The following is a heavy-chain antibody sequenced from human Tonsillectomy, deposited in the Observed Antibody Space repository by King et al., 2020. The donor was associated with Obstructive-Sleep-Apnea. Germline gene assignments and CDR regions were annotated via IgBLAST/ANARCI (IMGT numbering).Heavy chain of an antibody. CDR1: GFSFSGSA. D-gene: IGHD1-1*01. J-gene: IGHJ3*02. Sequence: VQLVESGGGLVQPGGSLKLSCAASGFSFSGSAMHWVRQSSGKGLEWVGRVRNNDFNYATTFAASVKGRFTISRNDSKSTAYLQMNSLKTEDTAVYFCTTLDQLLPTGDAFDIWGQGTTVTVSS. V-gene: IGHV3-73*01. CDR3: TTLDQLLPTGDAFDI. CDR2: VRNNDFNYAT.